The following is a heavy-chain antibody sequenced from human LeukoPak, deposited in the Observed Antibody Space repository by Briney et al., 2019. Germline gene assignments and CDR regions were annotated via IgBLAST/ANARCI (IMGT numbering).Heavy chain of an antibody. V-gene: IGHV3-30*02. J-gene: IGHJ4*02. D-gene: IGHD3-9*01. CDR1: GFTFSSYG. Sequence: GGSLRLSCAAPGFTFSSYGMHWVRQAPGKGLEWVAFIRYDGSNKYYADSVKGRFTISRDNSKNTLYLQMNSLRAEDTAVYYCAKDRYYDILTGYIDYWGQGTLVTVSS. CDR3: AKDRYYDILTGYIDY. CDR2: IRYDGSNK.